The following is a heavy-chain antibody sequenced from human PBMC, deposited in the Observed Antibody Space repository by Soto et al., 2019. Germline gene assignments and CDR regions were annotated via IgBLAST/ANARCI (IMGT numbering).Heavy chain of an antibody. CDR1: GGSISSYY. CDR3: ARVLRQIGVAGAFDY. V-gene: IGHV4-59*01. Sequence: SETLSLTCTVSGGSISSYYWSWIRQPPGKGLEWIRYIYYSGSTNYNPSLKSRVTISVDTSKNQFSLKLSSVTAADTAVYYCARVLRQIGVAGAFDYWGQGTLVTVSS. J-gene: IGHJ4*02. CDR2: IYYSGST. D-gene: IGHD6-19*01.